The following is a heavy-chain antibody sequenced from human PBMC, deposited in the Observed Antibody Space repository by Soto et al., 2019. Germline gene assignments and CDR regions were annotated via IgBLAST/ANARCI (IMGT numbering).Heavy chain of an antibody. D-gene: IGHD1-26*01. Sequence: QVQLQESGPGLVKPSETVSLTCTVSGDSISSSSLYWGWIRQPPGKGLEWIGSIYNSGKTYYSPSLESRVTISVDTSKTQFSLKLSYVTAADTAVYYCARHASNSGSYSEYFQYWGQGTLVAVSS. V-gene: IGHV4-39*01. J-gene: IGHJ1*01. CDR1: GDSISSSSLY. CDR2: IYNSGKT. CDR3: ARHASNSGSYSEYFQY.